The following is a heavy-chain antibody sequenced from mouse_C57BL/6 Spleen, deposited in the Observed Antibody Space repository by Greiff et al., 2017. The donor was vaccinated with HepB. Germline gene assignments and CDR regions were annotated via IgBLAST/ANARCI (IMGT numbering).Heavy chain of an antibody. CDR2: IDPETGGT. CDR3: TRGYYGYDGRFFDY. D-gene: IGHD2-2*01. V-gene: IGHV1-15*01. CDR1: GYTFTDYE. J-gene: IGHJ2*01. Sequence: VQLQQSGAELVRPGASVTLSCKASGYTFTDYEMHWVKQTPVHGLEWIGAIDPETGGTAYNQKFKGKAILTADKSSSTAYMELRSLTSEDSAVYYCTRGYYGYDGRFFDYWGQGTTLTVSS.